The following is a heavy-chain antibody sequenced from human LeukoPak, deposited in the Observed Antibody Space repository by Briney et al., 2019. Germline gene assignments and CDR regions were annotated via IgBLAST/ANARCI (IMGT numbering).Heavy chain of an antibody. D-gene: IGHD2-2*01. Sequence: ASVKVSCKASGYTFTSYGISWGRQARGQGGEGMGWISAYNGNTNYAQKLQGRVTMTTDTSTSTAYMELRSLRSDDTAVYYCARDLWLWSSTSRAHGYWGQGTLVTVSS. V-gene: IGHV1-18*01. CDR1: GYTFTSYG. CDR2: ISAYNGNT. CDR3: ARDLWLWSSTSRAHGY. J-gene: IGHJ4*02.